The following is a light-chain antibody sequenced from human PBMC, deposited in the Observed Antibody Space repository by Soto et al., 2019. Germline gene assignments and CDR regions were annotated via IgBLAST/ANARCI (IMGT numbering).Light chain of an antibody. CDR3: SPYAGSTTFYV. J-gene: IGLJ1*01. V-gene: IGLV2-23*01. CDR2: EGS. Sequence: QSALTQPASVSGSPGQSITISCSGTTSDVGTFGLVSWFQQHPGKAPKLMIYEGSKRPAGVSKRFSGSKSGDTASLTISGLQAEDEADYYCSPYAGSTTFYVFGTGTKVTVL. CDR1: TSDVGTFGL.